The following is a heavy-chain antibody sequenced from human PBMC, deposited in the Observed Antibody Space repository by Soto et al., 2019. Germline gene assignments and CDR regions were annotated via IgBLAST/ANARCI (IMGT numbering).Heavy chain of an antibody. CDR2: INHSGST. J-gene: IGHJ6*02. V-gene: IGHV4-34*01. CDR3: ARGVLYGNYYYGMDV. CDR1: VGSFSSFY. D-gene: IGHD3-16*01. Sequence: PSETLSLTCTVSVGSFSSFYCDWVRQPPGRGLEWIGEINHSGSTNYNPSLKSRVTISVDTSKNQFSLKLSSVTAADTAVYYCARGVLYGNYYYGMDVWGQGTTVTVSS.